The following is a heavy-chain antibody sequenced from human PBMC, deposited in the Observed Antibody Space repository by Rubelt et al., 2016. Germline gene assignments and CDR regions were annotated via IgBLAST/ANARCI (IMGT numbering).Heavy chain of an antibody. Sequence: QVQLVQSGVEVKKPGASVKVSCKAYGYTLSSYGISWVRQAPGQGLEWMGWINTNTGHPTYAQGFPGRFVFSLDTSVSTGYLQISSLKAEDTAVYYCARGSGAWDYWGQGTLSPSPQ. CDR1: GYTLSSYG. V-gene: IGHV7-4-1*02. J-gene: IGHJ4*02. CDR2: INTNTGHP. D-gene: IGHD4-17*01. CDR3: ARGSGAWDY.